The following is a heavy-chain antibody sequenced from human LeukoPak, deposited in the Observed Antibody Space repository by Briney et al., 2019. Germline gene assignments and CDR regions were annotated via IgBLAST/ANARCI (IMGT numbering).Heavy chain of an antibody. CDR2: INSDASST. Sequence: GGSLRLSCAASRFTFSSYWMHWVRQAPGKRLVWVSRINSDASSTSYADSVKGRFTISRDNPKNTLYLQMNSLRAEDTAVYYCARGSTVAALDWGQGTLVTVSS. CDR3: ARGSTVAALD. V-gene: IGHV3-74*01. J-gene: IGHJ4*02. D-gene: IGHD4-23*01. CDR1: RFTFSSYW.